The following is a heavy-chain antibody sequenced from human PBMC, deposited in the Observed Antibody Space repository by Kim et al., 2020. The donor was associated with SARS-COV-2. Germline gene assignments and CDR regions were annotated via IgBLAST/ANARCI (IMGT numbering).Heavy chain of an antibody. CDR1: GGSFSGYY. V-gene: IGHV4-34*01. Sequence: SETLSLTCAVYGGSFSGYYWSWIRQPPGKGVEWIGEINHSGSTNYNSSLKSRVTISVDTSKNQFSLKLRSVTAADTAMYYCARGYSSSWFNWFDPWGQGTLVTVSS. D-gene: IGHD6-13*01. J-gene: IGHJ5*02. CDR2: INHSGST. CDR3: ARGYSSSWFNWFDP.